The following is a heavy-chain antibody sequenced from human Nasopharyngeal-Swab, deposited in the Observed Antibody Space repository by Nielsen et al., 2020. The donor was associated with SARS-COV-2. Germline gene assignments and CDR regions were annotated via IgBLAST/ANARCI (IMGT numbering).Heavy chain of an antibody. CDR1: GFTFSSYA. CDR2: ISSSSSYI. D-gene: IGHD6-13*01. J-gene: IGHJ6*03. Sequence: GESLKISCAASGFTFSSYAMNWVRQAPGKGLEWVSSISSSSSYIYYADSVKGRFTISRDNAKNSLYLQMNSLRAEDTAVYYCARLAPPYSSSWRATPDYHYYYMDVWGKGTTVTVSS. CDR3: ARLAPPYSSSWRATPDYHYYYMDV. V-gene: IGHV3-21*01.